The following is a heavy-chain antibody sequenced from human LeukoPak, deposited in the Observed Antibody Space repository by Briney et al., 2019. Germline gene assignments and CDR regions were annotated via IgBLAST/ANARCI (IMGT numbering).Heavy chain of an antibody. V-gene: IGHV3-48*02. D-gene: IGHD2-15*01. CDR2: SGWSDSAI. Sequence: GGSLRLSCAASVVTLSTYTMNSVRHAPRKGRGWISYSGWSDSAIFHADSVKGRFTIYRDSAKNSLVLQMNSLSDEDTAVYYCARDHQWSFDSWGQGTLVTVSS. J-gene: IGHJ4*02. CDR3: ARDHQWSFDS. CDR1: VVTLSTYT.